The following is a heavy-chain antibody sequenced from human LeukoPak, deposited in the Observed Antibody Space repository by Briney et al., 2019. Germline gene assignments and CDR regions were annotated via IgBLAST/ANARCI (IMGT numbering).Heavy chain of an antibody. Sequence: SETLSLTCTVSGGSISGYYWSWIRQPAGKGLEWIGRIYTTGSTNYNPSLKSRVTVSVDTSKNLFSLKLSSVTAADTAVYYCARDIVVVVAATSDYYYGMDVWGQGTTVTVSS. D-gene: IGHD2-15*01. J-gene: IGHJ6*02. CDR1: GGSISGYY. CDR2: IYTTGST. V-gene: IGHV4-4*07. CDR3: ARDIVVVVAATSDYYYGMDV.